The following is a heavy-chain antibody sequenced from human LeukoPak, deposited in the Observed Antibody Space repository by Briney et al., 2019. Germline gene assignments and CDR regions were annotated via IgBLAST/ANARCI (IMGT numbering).Heavy chain of an antibody. J-gene: IGHJ1*01. CDR3: GGSGWTSEF. V-gene: IGHV3-7*04. Sequence: GGSLRLSCAASGFTFSTDWMNWVRQAPGKGLEWVATTKKDGSETYYVDFVKGRFTISRDNAKNSVHLQMNSLRAADTAVYCSGGSGWTSEFWGQGTLVTVSS. CDR1: GFTFSTDW. CDR2: TKKDGSET. D-gene: IGHD6-19*01.